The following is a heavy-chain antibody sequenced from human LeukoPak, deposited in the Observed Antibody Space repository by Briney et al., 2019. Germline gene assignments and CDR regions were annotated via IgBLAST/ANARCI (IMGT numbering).Heavy chain of an antibody. D-gene: IGHD6-13*01. J-gene: IGHJ4*02. CDR3: ARSIAAAPYYFDY. V-gene: IGHV4-59*08. Sequence: PSETLSLTCTVSGGSISSYYWSWIRQPPGKGLEWMGYIYYSGSTNYNPSLKSRVTISVDTSKNQFSLKLSSVTAADTAVYYCARSIAAAPYYFDYWGQGTLVTVSS. CDR2: IYYSGST. CDR1: GGSISSYY.